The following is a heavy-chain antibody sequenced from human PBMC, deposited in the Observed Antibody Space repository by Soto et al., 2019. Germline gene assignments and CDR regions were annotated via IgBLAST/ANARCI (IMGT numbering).Heavy chain of an antibody. CDR2: ISYDGSNK. CDR3: ASELRYFDWLRGIKAFDI. J-gene: IGHJ3*02. V-gene: IGHV3-30-3*01. Sequence: GGSLRLSCAASGFTFSSYAMHWVRQAPGKGLEWVAVISYDGSNKYYADSVKGRFTISRDNSKNTLYLQMNSLRAEDTAVYYCASELRYFDWLRGIKAFDIWGQGTMVTVSS. CDR1: GFTFSSYA. D-gene: IGHD3-9*01.